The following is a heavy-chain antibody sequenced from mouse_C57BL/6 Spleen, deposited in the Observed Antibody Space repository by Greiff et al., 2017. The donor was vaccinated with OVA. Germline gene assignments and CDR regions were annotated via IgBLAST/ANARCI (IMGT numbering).Heavy chain of an antibody. CDR2: IYPGSGST. V-gene: IGHV1-55*01. CDR3: ARRRTGIAMDY. J-gene: IGHJ4*01. CDR1: GYTFTSYW. Sequence: QVQLQQPGAELVKPGASVKMSCKASGYTFTSYWITWVKQRPGQGLEWIGDIYPGSGSTNYNEKFKSKATLTVDTSSSTAYMQLSSLTSEDCAVYYGARRRTGIAMDYWGQGTSVTVSS.